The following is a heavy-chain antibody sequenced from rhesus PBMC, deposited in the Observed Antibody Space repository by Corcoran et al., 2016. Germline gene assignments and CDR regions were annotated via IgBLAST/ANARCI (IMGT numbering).Heavy chain of an antibody. V-gene: IGHV3-100*02. CDR3: TWCLLQSYGLDS. Sequence: DVQLVESGGGLVKPGGSLRLSCVVTGFTFSSYAMPGARQDPGKCLEWVSVISGSGGTSYYADSVKGRFTNSRDNAKNSLFLQMNSLRAEDTAVYYCTWCLLQSYGLDSWGQGVVVTVSS. CDR1: GFTFSSYA. CDR2: ISGSGGTS. J-gene: IGHJ6*01. D-gene: IGHD2-39*02.